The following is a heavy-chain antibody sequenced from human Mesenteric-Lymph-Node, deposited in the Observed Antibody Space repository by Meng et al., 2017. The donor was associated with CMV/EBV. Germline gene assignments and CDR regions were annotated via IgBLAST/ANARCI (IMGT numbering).Heavy chain of an antibody. Sequence: GESLKISCVASGFTFGSYEMDWVRQAPGKGLEWVSYIGSSGSTKYYADSVAGRFTISRDNAKNSLYLQMNNLRAEDTAVYYCARDLDSEWEPLPQRGFDYWGQGTLVTVSS. CDR1: GFTFGSYE. CDR2: IGSSGSTK. CDR3: ARDLDSEWEPLPQRGFDY. V-gene: IGHV3-48*03. J-gene: IGHJ4*02. D-gene: IGHD1-26*01.